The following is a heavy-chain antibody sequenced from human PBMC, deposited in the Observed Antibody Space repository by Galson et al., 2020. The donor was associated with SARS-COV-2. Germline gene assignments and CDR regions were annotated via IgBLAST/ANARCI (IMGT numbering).Heavy chain of an antibody. V-gene: IGHV1-8*01. CDR3: LISTGWYRFDY. D-gene: IGHD6-19*01. CDR2: IKPDSGNT. Sequence: ASVKVSCKASGYNFRSFDINWVRQATGQGLEWMGWIKPDSGNTAYAQKFQGRVTMTRDKSITTAYMELSSLRSEDTAVYFCLISTGWYRFDYWGQGTPVTVSS. J-gene: IGHJ4*02. CDR1: GYNFRSFD.